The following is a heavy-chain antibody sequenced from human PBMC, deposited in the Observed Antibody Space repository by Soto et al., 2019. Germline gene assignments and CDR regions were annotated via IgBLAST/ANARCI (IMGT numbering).Heavy chain of an antibody. CDR2: IYSGGIT. V-gene: IGHV3-66*01. D-gene: IGHD6-19*01. J-gene: IGHJ6*02. CDR3: VREAVAVAGAYSYSGLDV. Sequence: EVQLVESGGGLVQPGGSLRLSCAASGFTVNSNYMSWVRQAPGKGLEWVSVIYSGGITYYADSVRGRFTISRDISKNTLHLQLNSLRVEDTAVYYCVREAVAVAGAYSYSGLDVWGHGTTVIVSS. CDR1: GFTVNSNY.